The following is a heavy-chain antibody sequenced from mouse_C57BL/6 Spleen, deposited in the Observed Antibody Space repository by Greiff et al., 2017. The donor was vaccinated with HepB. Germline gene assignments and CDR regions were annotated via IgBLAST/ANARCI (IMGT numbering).Heavy chain of an antibody. D-gene: IGHD2-5*01. V-gene: IGHV1-55*01. Sequence: QVQLKQPGAELVKPGASVKMSCKASGYTFTSYWITWVKQRPGQGLEWIGDIYPGSGSTNYNEKFKSKATLTVDTSSSTAYMQLSSLTSEDSAVYYCARSALYSNYWFAYWGQGTLVTVSA. CDR1: GYTFTSYW. CDR3: ARSALYSNYWFAY. J-gene: IGHJ3*01. CDR2: IYPGSGST.